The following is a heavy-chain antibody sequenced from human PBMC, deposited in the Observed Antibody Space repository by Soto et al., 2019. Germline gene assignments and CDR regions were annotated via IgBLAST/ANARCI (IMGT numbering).Heavy chain of an antibody. CDR1: GCSISSSNW. Sequence: PSETLSLTCAVSGCSISSSNWWSWVRQPPGKGLEWIGEIYHSGSTNYNPSLKSRVTISVDESKNQFSLKLSSVTAADTAVYYCASYSSSWGYYFDYWGQGTLVTVSS. D-gene: IGHD6-13*01. CDR3: ASYSSSWGYYFDY. CDR2: IYHSGST. J-gene: IGHJ4*02. V-gene: IGHV4-4*02.